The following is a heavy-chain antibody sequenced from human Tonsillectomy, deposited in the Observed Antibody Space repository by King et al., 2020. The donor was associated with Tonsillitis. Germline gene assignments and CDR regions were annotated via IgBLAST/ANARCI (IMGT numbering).Heavy chain of an antibody. CDR2: IYHSGST. CDR1: GVSISSSNW. Sequence: VQLQESGPGLVKPSGTLSLTCAVSGVSISSSNWWSWVRQPPGKGLEWIGEIYHSGSTNYNPSLKSRVIISVDKYKTQFSLKLSSVTAADTAVYYCARRTYYYDGSGRDVDAFDIWGQGTMVTVSS. D-gene: IGHD3-22*01. J-gene: IGHJ3*02. CDR3: ARRTYYYDGSGRDVDAFDI. V-gene: IGHV4-4*02.